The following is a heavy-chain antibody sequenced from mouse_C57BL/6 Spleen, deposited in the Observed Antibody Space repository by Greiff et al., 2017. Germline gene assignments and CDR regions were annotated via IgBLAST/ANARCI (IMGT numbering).Heavy chain of an antibody. D-gene: IGHD3-2*02. CDR3: AYSSGYGYFDY. CDR1: GYAFSSSW. J-gene: IGHJ2*01. V-gene: IGHV1-82*01. CDR2: IYPGDGDT. Sequence: QVQLQQSGPELVKPGASVKISCKASGYAFSSSWMNWVKQRPGKGLEWIGRIYPGDGDTNYNGKFKGKATLTADKSSSTAYMQLSSLTSEDSAVYFCAYSSGYGYFDYWGQGTTLTVSS.